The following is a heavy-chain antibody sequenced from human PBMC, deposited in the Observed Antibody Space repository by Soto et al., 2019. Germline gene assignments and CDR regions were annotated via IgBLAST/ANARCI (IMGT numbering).Heavy chain of an antibody. CDR1: GGSISSGGYY. CDR2: IYYSGST. V-gene: IGHV4-31*03. J-gene: IGHJ4*02. Sequence: SETLSLTCTVSGGSISSGGYYWSWIRQHPGKGLEWIGYIYYSGSTYYNPSLKSRVTISVDTSKNQFSLKLSSVTAADTAVYYCARDRRLDVSGIIDYWGQGTLVTVSS. CDR3: ARDRRLDVSGIIDY. D-gene: IGHD1-26*01.